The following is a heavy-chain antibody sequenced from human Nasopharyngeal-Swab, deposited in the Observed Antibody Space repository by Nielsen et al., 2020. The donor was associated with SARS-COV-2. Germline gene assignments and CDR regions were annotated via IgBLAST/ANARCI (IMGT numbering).Heavy chain of an antibody. CDR3: ATRTYIVLMVYAADAFDI. Sequence: SETLSLTCAVSGGSISSGGYSWSWIRQPPGKGLEWIGYIYHSGSTYYNPSLKSRVTISVDTSKNQFSLKLSSVTAADTAVYYCATRTYIVLMVYAADAFDIWGQGTMVTVSS. CDR2: IYHSGST. V-gene: IGHV4-30-2*03. CDR1: GGSISSGGYS. J-gene: IGHJ3*02. D-gene: IGHD2-8*01.